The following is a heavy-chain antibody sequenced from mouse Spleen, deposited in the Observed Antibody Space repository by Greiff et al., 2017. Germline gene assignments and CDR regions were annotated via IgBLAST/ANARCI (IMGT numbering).Heavy chain of an antibody. Sequence: EVKVEESGGGLVKLGGSLKLSCAASGFTFSSYAMSWVRQTPEKRLEWVATISSGGGNTYYPDSVKGRFTISRDNAKNTLYLQMSSLKSEDTAMYYCARYGNYVYFDYWGQGTTLTVSS. V-gene: IGHV5-9*04. CDR3: ARYGNYVYFDY. J-gene: IGHJ2*01. CDR2: ISSGGGNT. D-gene: IGHD2-10*02. CDR1: GFTFSSYA.